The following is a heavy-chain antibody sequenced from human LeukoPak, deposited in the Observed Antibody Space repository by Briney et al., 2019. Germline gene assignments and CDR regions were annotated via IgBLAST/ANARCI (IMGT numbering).Heavy chain of an antibody. CDR2: ISGSGTST. V-gene: IGHV3-23*01. D-gene: IGHD3-10*01. CDR3: VSPMIRGVTTYFDF. Sequence: GGTLRLSCAASGFTFSSYGMNWVRQAPGKGLEWVSAISGSGTSTYYADSVKGRFTISRDNSKNTLYLEMNSLRAEDTAVYYCVSPMIRGVTTYFDFWGQGTLVTVSS. CDR1: GFTFSSYG. J-gene: IGHJ4*02.